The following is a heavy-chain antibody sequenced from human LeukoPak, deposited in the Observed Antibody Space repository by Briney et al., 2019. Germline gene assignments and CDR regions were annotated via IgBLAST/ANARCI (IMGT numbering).Heavy chain of an antibody. CDR1: GGSISSYY. J-gene: IGHJ4*02. D-gene: IGHD4-17*01. V-gene: IGHV4-59*01. CDR3: ARGSTYGDYHFRPFDY. CDR2: IYYSGST. Sequence: SETLSLTCTVSGGSISSYYWSWIRQPPGKGQEWIGYIYYSGSTNYNPSLKSRVTISVDTSKNQFSLKLSSVTAADTAVYYCARGSTYGDYHFRPFDYWGQGTLVTVSS.